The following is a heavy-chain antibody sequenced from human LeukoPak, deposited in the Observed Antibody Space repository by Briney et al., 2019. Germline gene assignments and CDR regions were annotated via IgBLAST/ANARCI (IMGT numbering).Heavy chain of an antibody. J-gene: IGHJ4*02. CDR3: AKAGATINYGDY. V-gene: IGHV3-74*01. Sequence: PGGSLRLSCAASGFTFSSYWMHWVRQAPGKGLVWVSRINTDGSSTAYADSVKGRFTISRDNAENTLYLQMNSLRAEDTAVYYCAKAGATINYGDYWGQGTLVTVSS. D-gene: IGHD5-24*01. CDR1: GFTFSSYW. CDR2: INTDGSST.